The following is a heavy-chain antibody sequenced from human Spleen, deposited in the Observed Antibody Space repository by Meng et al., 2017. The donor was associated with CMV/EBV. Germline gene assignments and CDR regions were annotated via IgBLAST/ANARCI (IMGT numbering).Heavy chain of an antibody. CDR3: ARGEYCTRNSCYQNPVYFDF. D-gene: IGHD2-2*01. J-gene: IGHJ4*02. CDR2: ISNSGATI. V-gene: IGHV3-48*03. CDR1: GFTFSIYE. Sequence: GESLKISCAASGFTFSIYEMNWVRQAPGRGLEWVSYISNSGATIYYADSVKGRFTISRDNAKSSLYLQMSSLTAEDTAVYYCARGEYCTRNSCYQNPVYFDFWGQGALVTVS.